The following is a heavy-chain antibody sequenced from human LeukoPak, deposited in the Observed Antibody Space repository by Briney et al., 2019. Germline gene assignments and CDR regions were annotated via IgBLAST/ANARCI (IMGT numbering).Heavy chain of an antibody. CDR1: GFTFSSYS. CDR3: AARIMITFGGVIVDAFDI. V-gene: IGHV3-21*01. J-gene: IGHJ3*02. Sequence: GGSLRLSCAASGFTFSSYSMNWVRQAPGKGLEWVSSMSSSSYTYYADSVKGRFTISRDNAKNSLYLQMSSLRAEDTAVYYCAARIMITFGGVIVDAFDIWGQGTMVTVSS. CDR2: MSSSSYT. D-gene: IGHD3-16*02.